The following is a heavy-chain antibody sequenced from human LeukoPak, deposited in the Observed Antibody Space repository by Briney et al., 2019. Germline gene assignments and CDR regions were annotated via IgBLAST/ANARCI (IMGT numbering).Heavy chain of an antibody. D-gene: IGHD5-18*01. Sequence: GGSLRLSCAASGFTFSGYTMSWVRQAPGKGLEWVSAISGGGGSTYYADSVKGRFTISRDNSKNTLSLQMNSLRAEDTAVYYCAKDIAQGYTFGSIEQDYWGQGTLVTVSS. CDR1: GFTFSGYT. V-gene: IGHV3-23*01. J-gene: IGHJ4*02. CDR3: AKDIAQGYTFGSIEQDY. CDR2: ISGGGGST.